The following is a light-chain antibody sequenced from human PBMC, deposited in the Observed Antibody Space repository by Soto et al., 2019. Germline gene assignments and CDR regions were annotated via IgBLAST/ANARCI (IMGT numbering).Light chain of an antibody. CDR3: SSFTSSNTWV. CDR2: EVS. V-gene: IGLV2-18*02. CDR1: SSDVGSYNR. J-gene: IGLJ3*02. Sequence: QSALTQPPSVSGSPGQSVTISCTGTSSDVGSYNRVSWYQQPPGTAPKLMIYEVSNRPSGVPVRFFGSKSGNTASLTISGLQGEDEADYYCSSFTSSNTWVFGGGTKLTVL.